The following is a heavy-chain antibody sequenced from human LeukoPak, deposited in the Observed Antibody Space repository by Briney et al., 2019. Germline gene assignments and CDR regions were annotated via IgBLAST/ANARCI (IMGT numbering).Heavy chain of an antibody. J-gene: IGHJ6*02. CDR1: GFTFSSYW. D-gene: IGHD2-2*01. CDR2: IKQDGSEK. CDR3: ARDGPIVVVPAAMPYYYYGMDV. V-gene: IGHV3-7*05. Sequence: GGSLRLSCAASGFTFSSYWMSWVRRAPGKGLEWVANIKQDGSEKYYVDSVKGRFTISRDNAKNSLYLQMNSLRAEDTAVYYCARDGPIVVVPAAMPYYYYGMDVWGQGTTVTVSS.